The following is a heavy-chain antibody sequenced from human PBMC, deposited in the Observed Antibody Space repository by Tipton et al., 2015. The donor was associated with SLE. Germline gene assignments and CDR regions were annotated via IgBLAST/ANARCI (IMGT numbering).Heavy chain of an antibody. Sequence: TLSLTCTVSGGSISFDYWGWIRQSPGKGLEWIGSLYYRGSTDYSGNTYYNPSLKSRVTISVDTSKNQFSLKLTSVTAADTAVYYCTRRAVAINYWGQGTLVTVSP. J-gene: IGHJ4*02. CDR2: LYYRGST. CDR1: GGSISFDY. CDR3: TRRAVAINY. V-gene: IGHV4-39*01. D-gene: IGHD6-19*01.